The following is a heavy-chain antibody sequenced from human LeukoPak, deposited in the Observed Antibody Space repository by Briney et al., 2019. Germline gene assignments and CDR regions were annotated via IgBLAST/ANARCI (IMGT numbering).Heavy chain of an antibody. Sequence: GGSLRLSCAASGFTVSSNYMSWVRQAPGKGLEWVSAISGSGGSTYYADSVKGRFTISRDNSKNTLYLQMNSLRAEDTAVYYCAKDPAAGWYSIFDYWGQGTLVTVSS. D-gene: IGHD6-19*01. CDR1: GFTVSSNY. CDR3: AKDPAAGWYSIFDY. CDR2: ISGSGGST. V-gene: IGHV3-23*01. J-gene: IGHJ4*02.